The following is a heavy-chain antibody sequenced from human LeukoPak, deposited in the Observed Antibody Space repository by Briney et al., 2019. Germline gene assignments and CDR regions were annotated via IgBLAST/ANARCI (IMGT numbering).Heavy chain of an antibody. CDR2: IYYSGST. CDR1: GGSISSYY. CDR3: ARHSGGWYTALFDY. Sequence: SETLSLTCTVSGGSISSYYWSWIRQPPGKGLEWIGYIYYSGSTNYNPSLKSRVTISVDTSKNQFSLKLSSVTAADTAVYYCARHSGGWYTALFDYWGQGTLVTVSS. V-gene: IGHV4-59*08. D-gene: IGHD6-19*01. J-gene: IGHJ4*02.